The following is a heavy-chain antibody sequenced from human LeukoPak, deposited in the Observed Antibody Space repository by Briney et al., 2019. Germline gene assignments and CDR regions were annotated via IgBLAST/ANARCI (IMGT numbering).Heavy chain of an antibody. CDR2: INSDGRST. J-gene: IGHJ4*02. Sequence: GGSLRLSCVASGFTFTNYGMMWVRQAPGKWLVWVSYINSDGRSTTYADSVKGRFTISRDNAKNTLCLQMSSLRAEDTAMYYCARNSNGMSNWGQGTLVTVSS. D-gene: IGHD2-8*01. CDR3: ARNSNGMSN. CDR1: GFTFTNYG. V-gene: IGHV3-74*01.